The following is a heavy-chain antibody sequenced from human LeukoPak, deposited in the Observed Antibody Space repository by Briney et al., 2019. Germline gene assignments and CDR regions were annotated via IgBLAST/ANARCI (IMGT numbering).Heavy chain of an antibody. CDR1: RITFGTYG. J-gene: IGHJ6*03. Sequence: GGSLRLSCAASRITFGTYGMSWVRQAPGKGLEWVSSISGSGATTYYADSVKGRFSISRDSSKNILYLQMNSLRAEDTAVYYCAKDRCSNGIGCYYYYMDVWGKGTTVTISS. CDR2: ISGSGATT. CDR3: AKDRCSNGIGCYYYYMDV. D-gene: IGHD2-8*01. V-gene: IGHV3-23*01.